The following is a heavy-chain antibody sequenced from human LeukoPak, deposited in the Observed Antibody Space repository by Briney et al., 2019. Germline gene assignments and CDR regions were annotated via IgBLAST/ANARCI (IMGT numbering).Heavy chain of an antibody. V-gene: IGHV3-7*01. D-gene: IGHD6-13*01. CDR2: INQDGSEK. CDR3: AREPELDYFDY. J-gene: IGHJ4*02. Sequence: GGSLRLSCAASGFPFSSCWMSWVRQAPGKGLEWVANINQDGSEKNYLDSVKGRFTISRDNAKNSLYLQMNSLGAEDTAVYYCAREPELDYFDYWGQGTLVTVSS. CDR1: GFPFSSCW.